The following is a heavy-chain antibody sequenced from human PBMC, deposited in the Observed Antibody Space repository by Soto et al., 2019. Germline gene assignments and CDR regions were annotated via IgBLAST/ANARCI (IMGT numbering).Heavy chain of an antibody. Sequence: QVQLVESGGGVVQPGRSLRLSCAASGFTFSSYGMHWVRQAPGRGRGGVAVIWYDGSNKYYADSVKGRFTISRDNSKNTLYLQMNSLRAEDTAVYYCASDSSYLNTVTGYFDYWGQGTLVTVSS. D-gene: IGHD4-4*01. J-gene: IGHJ4*02. CDR1: GFTFSSYG. CDR3: ASDSSYLNTVTGYFDY. V-gene: IGHV3-33*01. CDR2: IWYDGSNK.